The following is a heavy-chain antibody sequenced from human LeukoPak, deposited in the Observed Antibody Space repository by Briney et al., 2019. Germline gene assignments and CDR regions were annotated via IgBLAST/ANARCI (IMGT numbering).Heavy chain of an antibody. CDR1: GYTLTSFS. D-gene: IGHD2-15*01. CDR2: ISAYNGDT. CDR3: TRVGYCSGGTCPYYFDY. V-gene: IGHV1-18*01. J-gene: IGHJ4*02. Sequence: ASVKVSCKASGYTLTSFSVSWVRQAPGQGLEWMGWISAYNGDTNYAQKFQDRVTMTRDTSISTAYMELSSLRSDDTALYYCTRVGYCSGGTCPYYFDYWGQGTLVTVSS.